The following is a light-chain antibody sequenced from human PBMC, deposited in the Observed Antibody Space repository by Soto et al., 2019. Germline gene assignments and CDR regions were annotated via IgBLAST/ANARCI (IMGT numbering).Light chain of an antibody. J-gene: IGKJ5*01. Sequence: IVMTQSPATLSLSPWERATLSCRASRSISTYLAWYQQKPGQAPRLLIYGASSRATGIPDRFSGSGSGTDFTLTISRLEPEDFAVYYCQQYGSSPITFGQGTRWRL. CDR1: RSISTY. CDR3: QQYGSSPIT. V-gene: IGKV3-20*01. CDR2: GAS.